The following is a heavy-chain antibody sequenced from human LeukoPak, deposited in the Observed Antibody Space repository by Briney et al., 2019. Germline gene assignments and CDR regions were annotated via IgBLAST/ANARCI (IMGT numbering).Heavy chain of an antibody. J-gene: IGHJ6*02. CDR1: GYTFTSYG. CDR2: ISAYNGNT. V-gene: IGHV1-18*01. Sequence: ASVKVSCKASGYTFTSYGIGWVRQAPGQGLEWMGWISAYNGNTNYAQKLQGRVTMTTDTSTSTAYMELRSLRSDDTAVYYCARLPGSTYYYYGMDVWGQGTTVTVSS. CDR3: ARLPGSTYYYYGMDV.